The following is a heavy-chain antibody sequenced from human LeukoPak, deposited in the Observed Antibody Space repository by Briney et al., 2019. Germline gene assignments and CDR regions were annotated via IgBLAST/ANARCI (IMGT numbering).Heavy chain of an antibody. J-gene: IGHJ6*03. Sequence: SGPTLVNRTQTLTLTCTFSGFSLSTSGMCVSWIRQPPGKALEWLARIDWDDDKYYSTSLKTRLTISKDTSKNQVVLTMTNMDPVDTATYYCARTPAFYYYMDVWGKGTTVTVSS. CDR1: GFSLSTSGMC. CDR3: ARTPAFYYYMDV. V-gene: IGHV2-70*11. CDR2: IDWDDDK.